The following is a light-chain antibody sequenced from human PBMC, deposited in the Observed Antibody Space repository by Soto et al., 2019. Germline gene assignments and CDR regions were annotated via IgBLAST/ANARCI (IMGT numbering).Light chain of an antibody. CDR2: DGS. CDR1: QSVSSY. Sequence: EIVLTQSPATLSLSPGERATHSCRASQSVSSYLAWYQQKPGQAPRLLIYDGSNRATGIPARFSGSGSGTDFTLTISSLEPEDFAVYYCQQRSKWLTFGGGTKVEIK. CDR3: QQRSKWLT. V-gene: IGKV3-11*01. J-gene: IGKJ4*01.